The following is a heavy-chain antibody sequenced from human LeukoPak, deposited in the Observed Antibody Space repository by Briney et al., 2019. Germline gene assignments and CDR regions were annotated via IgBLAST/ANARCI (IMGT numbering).Heavy chain of an antibody. D-gene: IGHD5-18*01. V-gene: IGHV3-15*01. CDR3: TTEGYSYGRPSAFDI. J-gene: IGHJ3*02. CDR1: GFTFSNAW. CDR2: LKSKTDGGTT. Sequence: GGSLRLSCAASGFTFSNAWLSWVRQAPGKGLEWVGRLKSKTDGGTTDYAAPVKGRFTISRDDSKNTLYLQINSLKTEDTAVYYCTTEGYSYGRPSAFDIWGQGTMVTVSS.